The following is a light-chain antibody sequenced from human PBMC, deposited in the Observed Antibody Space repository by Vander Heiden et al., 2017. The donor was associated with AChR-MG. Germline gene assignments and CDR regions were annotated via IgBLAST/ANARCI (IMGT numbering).Light chain of an antibody. V-gene: IGKV1-NL1*01. CDR3: QQYDITPLT. J-gene: IGKJ1*01. CDR1: QGIRHA. Sequence: DIHMTQSPSSLSASVGDRVTLPCRESQGIRHAFAWYQPKPGKAPTLLFYATSRLHSGVPSMFSGGACRTDFPLTISSLPPDDFASYVCQQYDITPLTFGPGTKVEIK. CDR2: ATS.